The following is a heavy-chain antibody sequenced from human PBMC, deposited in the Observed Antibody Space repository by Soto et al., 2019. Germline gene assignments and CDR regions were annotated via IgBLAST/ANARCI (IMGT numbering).Heavy chain of an antibody. D-gene: IGHD5-12*01. Sequence: EVQLVQSGAEVKKPGESLKISCKGSGYSFSNQWIAWVRQMPGKGLEWMGIIFPGDSDTRYNPSFQGQVTMSADKSITTAYLHWSSLVASDTAMYYCARHPGGYGWYFDLWGRGTLVTVSS. CDR2: IFPGDSDT. CDR1: GYSFSNQW. J-gene: IGHJ2*01. CDR3: ARHPGGYGWYFDL. V-gene: IGHV5-51*01.